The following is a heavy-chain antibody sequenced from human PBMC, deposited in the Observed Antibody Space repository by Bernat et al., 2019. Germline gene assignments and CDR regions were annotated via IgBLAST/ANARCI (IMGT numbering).Heavy chain of an antibody. CDR3: AREVGTSGRAGYCGH. J-gene: IGHJ4*02. V-gene: IGHV3-30-3*01. CDR2: ISNEGSMK. CDR1: GFTFSTSP. D-gene: IGHD2-2*01. Sequence: QVELVESGGGVVQPGTSLRLSCIASGFTFSTSPMHWVRQAPGKGLEGVAVISNEGSMKIYADSVKGRFTISRDNSKNTVYLQMDSLRPEEAAVYHCAREVGTSGRAGYCGHLGQGTLVTVSS.